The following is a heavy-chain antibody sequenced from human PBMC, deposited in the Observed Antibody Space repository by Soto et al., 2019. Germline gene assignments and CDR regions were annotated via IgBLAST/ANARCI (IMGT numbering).Heavy chain of an antibody. CDR2: FDPEDGET. D-gene: IGHD3-22*01. CDR1: GYTLTELS. Sequence: ASVKVSCKVSGYTLTELSMHWVRQAPGKGLEWMGGFDPEDGETIYAQKFQGRVTMTVDTSTDTAYMELSSLRSEDTAVYYCATGRYYYDSSGYRYNWFDPWGQGTLVTVSS. V-gene: IGHV1-24*01. J-gene: IGHJ5*02. CDR3: ATGRYYYDSSGYRYNWFDP.